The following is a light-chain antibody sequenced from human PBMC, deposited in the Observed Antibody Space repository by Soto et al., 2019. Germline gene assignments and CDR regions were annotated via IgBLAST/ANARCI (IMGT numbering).Light chain of an antibody. CDR1: SSDIGVYNY. CDR2: EVS. V-gene: IGLV2-23*02. CDR3: CSYAGSSTLV. Sequence: HSALTQPASVSGSPGQSITISCTGTSSDIGVYNYVSWYQQHPGKAPKLVICEVSKRPSGVSNRFSGSKSGNTASLTISGLQAEDEADYYCCSYAGSSTLVFGTGTKLTVL. J-gene: IGLJ1*01.